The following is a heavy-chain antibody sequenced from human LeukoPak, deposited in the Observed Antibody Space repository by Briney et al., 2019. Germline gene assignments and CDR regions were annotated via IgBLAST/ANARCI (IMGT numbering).Heavy chain of an antibody. J-gene: IGHJ4*02. CDR1: GFTFSSYG. V-gene: IGHV3-30*02. Sequence: GGSLRLSCAASGFTFSSYGMHWVRQAPGKGLEWVAFIRYDGSNKYYADSVKGRFTISRDNSKNTLYLQMNSLRAEDTAVYYCASGYYYDSSGYWMGLDYFDYWGQGTLVTVSS. CDR2: IRYDGSNK. CDR3: ASGYYYDSSGYWMGLDYFDY. D-gene: IGHD3-22*01.